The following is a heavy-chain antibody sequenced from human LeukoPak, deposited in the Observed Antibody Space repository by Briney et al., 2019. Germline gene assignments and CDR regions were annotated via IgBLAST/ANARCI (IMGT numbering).Heavy chain of an antibody. CDR3: VDLPGY. J-gene: IGHJ4*02. CDR1: GYSTSSYRY. V-gene: IGHV4-38-2*02. CDR2: MYHSGST. Sequence: NPSETLSLTCTVSGYSTSSYRYWGWIRQPPGKGLEWIGSMYHSGSTYKNPSLTSRVTISVDTSKNQFSLRLSSVTAADTAVYYCVDLPGYWGQGTLVTVSS. D-gene: IGHD5/OR15-5a*01.